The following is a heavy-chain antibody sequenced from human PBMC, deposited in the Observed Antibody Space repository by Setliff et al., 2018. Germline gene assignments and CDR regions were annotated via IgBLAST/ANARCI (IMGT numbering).Heavy chain of an antibody. V-gene: IGHV3-23*01. Sequence: GGSLRLSCAASGFTFSSYAMSWVRQAPGKGLEWVSAISGSGGSTYYADSVKGRFTISRDNSKNTLYLQMNSLRAEDTAVYYCAKDGRWFGELFPYCYYYYGMDVWGQGTTVTVSS. CDR2: ISGSGGST. D-gene: IGHD3-10*01. CDR3: AKDGRWFGELFPYCYYYYGMDV. J-gene: IGHJ6*02. CDR1: GFTFSSYA.